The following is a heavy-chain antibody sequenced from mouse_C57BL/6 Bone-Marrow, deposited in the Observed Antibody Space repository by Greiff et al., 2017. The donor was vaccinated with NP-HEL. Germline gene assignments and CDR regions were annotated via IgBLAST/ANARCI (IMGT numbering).Heavy chain of an antibody. V-gene: IGHV1-69*01. D-gene: IGHD2-5*01. J-gene: IGHJ4*01. Sequence: QVQLQQPGAELVMPGASVKLSCKASGYIFTSYWMHWVKQRPGQGLEWIGEIDPSDSYTNYNQKFKGKSTLTVDKSSSTAYMQLSSLTSEDSAVYYCARGGYYSNYYAMDYWGQGTSVTVSS. CDR1: GYIFTSYW. CDR2: IDPSDSYT. CDR3: ARGGYYSNYYAMDY.